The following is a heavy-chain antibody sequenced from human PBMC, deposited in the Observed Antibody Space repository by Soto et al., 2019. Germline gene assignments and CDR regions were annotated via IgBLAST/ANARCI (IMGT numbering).Heavy chain of an antibody. V-gene: IGHV3-64D*06. CDR3: VKQAHGLDGVAFDY. J-gene: IGHJ4*02. CDR1: RCLFSEST. Sequence: HGGSVRITFASSRCLFSESTIYWVRQFPGKGLEAISAVSTSGRSTYYADSVKDRFTISRDNSKNTLFLQMGSLRPEDTAIYYCVKQAHGLDGVAFDYWGQGTQVSGSS. CDR2: VSTSGRST. D-gene: IGHD2-15*01.